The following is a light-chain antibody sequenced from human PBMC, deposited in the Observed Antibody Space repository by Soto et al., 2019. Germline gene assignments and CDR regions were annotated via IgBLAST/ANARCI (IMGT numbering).Light chain of an antibody. Sequence: QSVLTQPPSVSAAPGQKVTISCSGGTSNIGINYVAWYQHLPGAAPKLLIYDNNKRPSGIPDRFSGSKSGTSATLGITGLQTGDEADYYCGTWNGSLSTEVFGGGIKLTVL. CDR1: TSNIGINY. V-gene: IGLV1-51*01. CDR2: DNN. J-gene: IGLJ2*01. CDR3: GTWNGSLSTEV.